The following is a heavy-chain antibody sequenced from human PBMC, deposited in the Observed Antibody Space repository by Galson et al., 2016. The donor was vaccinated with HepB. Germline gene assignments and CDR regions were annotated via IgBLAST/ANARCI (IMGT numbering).Heavy chain of an antibody. Sequence: SVKVSCKASGYTFTSFYMHWVRQAPGQGLEWMGGIISIFGPAYYAQKFQGAVTITADESTSTVYMELSSLRTEDTAVYFCARPDASNYYFDFWGQGTLVAVSS. J-gene: IGHJ4*02. CDR2: IISIFGPA. D-gene: IGHD3-10*01. CDR1: GYTFTSFY. CDR3: ARPDASNYYFDF. V-gene: IGHV1-69*13.